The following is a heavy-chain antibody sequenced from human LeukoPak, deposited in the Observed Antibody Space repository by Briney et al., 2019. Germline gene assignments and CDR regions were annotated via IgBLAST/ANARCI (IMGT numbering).Heavy chain of an antibody. Sequence: SGGSLRLSCAASGFTFSSYAMSWVCQAPGKGLEWVSAISDSGGYTYYADSVKGRFTISRDNAKNTVYLQMNSLRAEDTAVYYCAKSSGSYPYYFDYWGQGTLVTVSS. D-gene: IGHD3-10*01. J-gene: IGHJ4*02. CDR2: ISDSGGYT. CDR3: AKSSGSYPYYFDY. V-gene: IGHV3-23*01. CDR1: GFTFSSYA.